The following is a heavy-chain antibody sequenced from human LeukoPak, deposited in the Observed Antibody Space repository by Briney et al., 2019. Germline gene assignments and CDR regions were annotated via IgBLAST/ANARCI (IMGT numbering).Heavy chain of an antibody. Sequence: SETLSLTCTVSDYSISSGYGYYWGWIRQPPGKGLEWIGNIYHSGITYYNHSNSSLKSRVTISIDTSKNQFSLRLTSVTAADTAVCFCATLVSTRYFFDYWGQGTLVTVSS. J-gene: IGHJ4*02. CDR1: DYSISSGYGYY. CDR2: IYHSGIT. V-gene: IGHV4-38-2*02. CDR3: ATLVSTRYFFDY. D-gene: IGHD5/OR15-5a*01.